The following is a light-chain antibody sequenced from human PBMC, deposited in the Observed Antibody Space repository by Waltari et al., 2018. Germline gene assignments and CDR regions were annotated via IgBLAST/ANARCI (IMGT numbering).Light chain of an antibody. V-gene: IGKV3-20*01. CDR1: QTVSSDN. CDR3: QQYGSSPWT. CDR2: GAS. Sequence: EIVLTQSPGTLSLSPGERATLSCRASQTVSSDNLAWYQQKPGQAPRLLISGASNRAPGIPGRFSGNGSGTDFTLTITRLEPEDFVVYHCQQYGSSPWTFGQGTRVEIK. J-gene: IGKJ1*01.